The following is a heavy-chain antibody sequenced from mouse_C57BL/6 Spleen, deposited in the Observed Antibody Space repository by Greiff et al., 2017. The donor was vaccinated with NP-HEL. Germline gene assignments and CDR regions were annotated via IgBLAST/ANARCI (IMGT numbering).Heavy chain of an antibody. Sequence: VQLQQPGAELVMPGASVKLSCKASGYTFTSYWMHWVKQRPGQGLEWIGEIDPSDSYTNYNQKFKGKSTLTVDKSSSTAYMQLSSLTSEDSAVYYCARHSQAGAYWGQGTLVTVSA. D-gene: IGHD3-2*02. CDR3: ARHSQAGAY. V-gene: IGHV1-69*01. CDR2: IDPSDSYT. J-gene: IGHJ3*01. CDR1: GYTFTSYW.